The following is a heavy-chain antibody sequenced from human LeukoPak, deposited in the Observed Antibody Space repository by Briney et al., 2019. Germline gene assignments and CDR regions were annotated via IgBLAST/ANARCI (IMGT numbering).Heavy chain of an antibody. CDR3: ARDRYENYYFDY. CDR1: GGSISSGGYY. J-gene: IGHJ4*02. V-gene: IGHV4-31*03. CDR2: IYYSGST. D-gene: IGHD1-14*01. Sequence: SETLSLTCTVSGGSISSGGYYWSWIRQHPGKGLEWIGYIYYSGSTYYNPSLKSRVTISVDTSKNQFSLKLSSVTAADTAVYYCARDRYENYYFDYWGQGTLVTVSS.